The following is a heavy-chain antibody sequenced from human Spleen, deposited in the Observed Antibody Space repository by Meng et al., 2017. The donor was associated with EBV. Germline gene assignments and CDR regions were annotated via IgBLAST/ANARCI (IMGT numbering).Heavy chain of an antibody. V-gene: IGHV4-61*01. CDR2: IYYTGST. D-gene: IGHD3-16*01. J-gene: IGHJ5*02. CDR3: ARDRNPSYDYRGGFDP. CDR1: SGSASSGNFF. Sequence: QLPESGQRLVKASATLSLTCTVSSGSASSGNFFWSWIRQSPGKGLEWIGNIYYTGSTNYKPSLKSRVTISVDTSKNHFSLELRSVTAADTAVYYCARDRNPSYDYRGGFDPWGQGTLVTVSS.